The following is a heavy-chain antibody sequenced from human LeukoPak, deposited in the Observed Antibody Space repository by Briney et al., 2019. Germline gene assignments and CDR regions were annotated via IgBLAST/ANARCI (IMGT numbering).Heavy chain of an antibody. CDR2: IYHSGST. CDR1: GGSISSGGYY. V-gene: IGHV4-30-2*02. CDR3: ARSQYSSSLHGMDV. Sequence: SQTLSLTCTVSGGSISSGGYYWSWIRQPPGKGLEWIGYIYHSGSTYYNPSLKSRVTISVDRSKNQFSLKLSSVTAADTAVYYCARSQYSSSLHGMDVWGQGTTVTVSS. D-gene: IGHD6-13*01. J-gene: IGHJ6*02.